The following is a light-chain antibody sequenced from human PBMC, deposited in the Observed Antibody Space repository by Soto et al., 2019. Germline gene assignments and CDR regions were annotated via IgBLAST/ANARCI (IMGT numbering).Light chain of an antibody. CDR1: QSVSSSY. CDR3: QQYGSSLTWT. J-gene: IGKJ1*01. CDR2: GAS. V-gene: IGKV3-20*01. Sequence: IVLTQPPGTLSLSPGERATLSRRASQSVSSSYLAWYQQKPGQAPRLLIYGASSRATGIPDRFSGSGSGTDFTLTISRLEPEDFAVYYCQQYGSSLTWTFGQGTNVDIK.